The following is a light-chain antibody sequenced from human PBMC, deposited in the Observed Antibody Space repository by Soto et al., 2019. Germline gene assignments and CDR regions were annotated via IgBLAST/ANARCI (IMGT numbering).Light chain of an antibody. CDR3: QQSYITPLT. CDR1: QGISSS. CDR2: AAS. J-gene: IGKJ4*01. Sequence: DIQLTQSPSFLSASVGDRVTITCRASQGISSSLAWYQQKPGEAPKLLIYAASTLQSGVPSRFSGSGSGTDFTLTISSLQPEDFATYYCQQSYITPLTFGGGTKVDIK. V-gene: IGKV1-9*01.